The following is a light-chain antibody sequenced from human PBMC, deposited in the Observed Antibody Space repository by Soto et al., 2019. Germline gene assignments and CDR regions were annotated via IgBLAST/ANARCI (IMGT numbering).Light chain of an antibody. CDR1: QSVSNN. CDR2: GAS. V-gene: IGKV3D-15*01. Sequence: EIVLTQAPVTLSLSPGERATLSCMASQSVSNNYLAWYQQKPGQAPRLLIYGASNRATGIPARFSGSGSGTEFTLTISSLQSEDYAVYYCQQYNNWPPWTFGQGTKVDI. CDR3: QQYNNWPPWT. J-gene: IGKJ1*01.